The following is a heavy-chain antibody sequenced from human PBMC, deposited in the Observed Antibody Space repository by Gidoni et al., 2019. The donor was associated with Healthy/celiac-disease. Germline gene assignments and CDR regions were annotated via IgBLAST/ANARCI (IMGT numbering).Heavy chain of an antibody. J-gene: IGHJ4*02. D-gene: IGHD4-17*01. V-gene: IGHV3-21*01. Sequence: EVQLVESGGGMVKPGGALRLHCAASEVTFSGYSLNWVRQAPGKGLGWVSSISSSSSYIYYADSVRGRITISSDNAKNSLYLQMNSLRAEDTAVYYCARESYGDYEYYFDYWGQGTLVTVSS. CDR1: EVTFSGYS. CDR2: ISSSSSYI. CDR3: ARESYGDYEYYFDY.